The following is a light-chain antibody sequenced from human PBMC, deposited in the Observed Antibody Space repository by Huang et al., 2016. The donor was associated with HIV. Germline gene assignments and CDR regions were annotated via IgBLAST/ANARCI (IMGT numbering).Light chain of an antibody. J-gene: IGKJ2*01. CDR2: AAS. V-gene: IGKV1-39*01. CDR3: QQSDSTPYT. CDR1: QSVSSA. Sequence: DIQMTQSPSSLSASVGDRVTISCRSSQSVSSAVNRYQQRPGKAPKLLIYAASSVQSGVPSRFSGSGSGTDFSLTINSLQPEDFATYYCQQSDSTPYTFGQGTKLEIK.